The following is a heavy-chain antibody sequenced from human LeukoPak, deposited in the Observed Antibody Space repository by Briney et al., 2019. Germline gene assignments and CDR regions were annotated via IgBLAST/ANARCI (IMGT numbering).Heavy chain of an antibody. Sequence: GGSLRLSCAASGFAFSSNWMHWVRQTPGKGLVWVSRINSGGSGTSYATSVEGRFTISRDNVKNTLYLQMDSLRAEDTAVYYCATSLGPLTEYWGQGTLVTVSS. D-gene: IGHD7-27*01. V-gene: IGHV3-74*01. J-gene: IGHJ4*02. CDR3: ATSLGPLTEY. CDR2: INSGGSGT. CDR1: GFAFSSNW.